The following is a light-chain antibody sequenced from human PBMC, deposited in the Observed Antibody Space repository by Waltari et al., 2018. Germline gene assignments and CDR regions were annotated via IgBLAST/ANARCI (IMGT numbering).Light chain of an antibody. J-gene: IGKJ3*01. Sequence: DIQMTQSPSSLSASVGDRVTITCQASQDISNYLNWYQQKPGKAPKLLIYDASNVETGVPSRFSGSGSGTDFTFTISSLQPEDIATYYCQQYDNLPGTFGPGTKVDIK. V-gene: IGKV1-33*01. CDR2: DAS. CDR1: QDISNY. CDR3: QQYDNLPGT.